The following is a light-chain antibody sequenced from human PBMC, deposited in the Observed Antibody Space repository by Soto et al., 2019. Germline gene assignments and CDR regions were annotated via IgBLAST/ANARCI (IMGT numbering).Light chain of an antibody. CDR1: QSVLYRSDNKNY. Sequence: DIVMTQSPGSLAVSLGERATISCKSSQSVLYRSDNKNYLAWYQHKPGQPPKLLIYWASTRESGVPDRFSGSGSGTDFTLTISSLEPEDFAVYYCQQRSNWPPFTFGQGTKLEIK. V-gene: IGKV4-1*01. CDR2: WAS. CDR3: QQRSNWPPFT. J-gene: IGKJ2*01.